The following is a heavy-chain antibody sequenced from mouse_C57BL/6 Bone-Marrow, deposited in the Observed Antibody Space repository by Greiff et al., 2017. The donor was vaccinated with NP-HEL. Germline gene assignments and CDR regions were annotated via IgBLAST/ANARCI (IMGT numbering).Heavy chain of an antibody. Sequence: VKVVESGAELVKPGASVKVSCKASGYTFTSYWMHWVKQRPGQGLEWIGRIHPSDSDTNYNQKFKGKATLTVDKSSSTAYMQLSSLTSEDSAVYYCAMDPNSQTGRLWYFDVWGTGTTVTVSS. CDR1: GYTFTSYW. V-gene: IGHV1-74*01. CDR3: AMDPNSQTGRLWYFDV. CDR2: IHPSDSDT. D-gene: IGHD4-1*01. J-gene: IGHJ1*03.